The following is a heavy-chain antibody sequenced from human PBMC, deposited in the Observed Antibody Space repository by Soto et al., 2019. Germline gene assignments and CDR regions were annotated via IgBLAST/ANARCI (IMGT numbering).Heavy chain of an antibody. J-gene: IGHJ6*02. D-gene: IGHD3-10*01. Sequence: ASVKVSCKASGYTFTSYGISLVRQAPGQGLEWMGWISAYNGNTNYAQKLQGRVTMTTDTSTSTAYMELRSLRSDDTAVYYCARRTGGYYYYGMEVWGQGTTVTVSS. CDR3: ARRTGGYYYYGMEV. CDR1: GYTFTSYG. CDR2: ISAYNGNT. V-gene: IGHV1-18*01.